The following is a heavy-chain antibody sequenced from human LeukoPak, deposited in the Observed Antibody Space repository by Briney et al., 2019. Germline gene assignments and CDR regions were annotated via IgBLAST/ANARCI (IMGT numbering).Heavy chain of an antibody. CDR2: IYPGDSDT. CDR1: GYSFTSYW. D-gene: IGHD4-17*01. Sequence: PGESLKISCKGSGYSFTSYWIGWVRQMPGKGLEWMGIIYPGDSDTRYSPSFQGQVTISADKSISTAYLQWSSLKASDTAMYYCASRAPGGDYGRDLNWFDPWGQGTLVTVSS. V-gene: IGHV5-51*01. CDR3: ASRAPGGDYGRDLNWFDP. J-gene: IGHJ5*02.